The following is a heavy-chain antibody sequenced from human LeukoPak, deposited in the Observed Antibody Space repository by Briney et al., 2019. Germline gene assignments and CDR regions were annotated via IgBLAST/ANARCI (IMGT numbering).Heavy chain of an antibody. V-gene: IGHV4-39*01. D-gene: IGHD3-3*01. Sequence: PSETLSLTCTVSGGSISSSSYYWGWIRQPPGKGLEWIGSIYYSGSTYYNPSLKSRVTISVDTSKNQFSLKLSSVTAADTAVYYCATQYRGIGGYYTPFDYWGQGTLVTVSS. CDR3: ATQYRGIGGYYTPFDY. CDR1: GGSISSSSYY. J-gene: IGHJ4*02. CDR2: IYYSGST.